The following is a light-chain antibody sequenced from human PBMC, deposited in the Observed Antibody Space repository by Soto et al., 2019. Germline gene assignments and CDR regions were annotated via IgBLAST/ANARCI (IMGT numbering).Light chain of an antibody. CDR3: QSYDSSLSGYV. V-gene: IGLV1-40*01. J-gene: IGLJ1*01. CDR1: SSNIGAGYE. CDR2: ENN. Sequence: QSVLTQPPSVSEAPGQRVTISCTGSSSNIGAGYEAHWYQQVPGTAPKLLIYENNNRPSGVPDRFSGSKSGTSASLAITGLQAEDAAEYYCQSYDSSLSGYVFGTGNKLTVL.